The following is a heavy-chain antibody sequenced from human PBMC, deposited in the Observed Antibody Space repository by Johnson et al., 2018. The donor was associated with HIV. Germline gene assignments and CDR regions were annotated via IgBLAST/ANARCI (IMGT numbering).Heavy chain of an antibody. D-gene: IGHD4-23*01. CDR2: IRYDETNK. Sequence: QMLLVESGGGVVQPGGSLRLSCAASGFTFSSHGMHWVRQAPGKGLEWVTFIRYDETNKYYADSVKGRFTISRDNSKNTLYLQMNSLRAEDTAVYYCAKDFRRFFPTPDAFDIWGQGTMVTVSS. CDR1: GFTFSSHG. J-gene: IGHJ3*02. CDR3: AKDFRRFFPTPDAFDI. V-gene: IGHV3-30*02.